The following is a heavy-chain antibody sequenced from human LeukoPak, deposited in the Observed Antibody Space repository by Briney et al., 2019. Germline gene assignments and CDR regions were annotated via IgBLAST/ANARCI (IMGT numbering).Heavy chain of an antibody. D-gene: IGHD2-8*02. Sequence: GASVKVSFKASGYTFSSYDINWVRQATGQGLEWMGWMNPSTGNTGYAQKFQGRVTMTRDTSTSTAYMELSSLKSEDTAVYYCARLSETPAFYPGGRYLYLAYWGQGAQVTVSS. CDR3: ARLSETPAFYPGGRYLYLAY. J-gene: IGHJ4*02. CDR2: MNPSTGNT. V-gene: IGHV1-8*01. CDR1: GYTFSSYD.